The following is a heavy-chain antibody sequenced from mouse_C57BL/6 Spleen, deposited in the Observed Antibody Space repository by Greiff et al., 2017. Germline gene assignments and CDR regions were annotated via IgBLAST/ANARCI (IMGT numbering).Heavy chain of an antibody. CDR1: GYAFTNYL. D-gene: IGHD2-1*01. J-gene: IGHJ1*03. CDR2: INPGSGGT. CDR3: ARREIYYGNYWYFDV. Sequence: QVHVKQSGAELVRPGTSVKVSCKASGYAFTNYLIEWVKQRPGQGLEWIGVINPGSGGTNYNEKFKGKATLTADKSSSTAYMQLSSLTSEDSAVYFCARREIYYGNYWYFDVWGTGTTVTVSS. V-gene: IGHV1-54*01.